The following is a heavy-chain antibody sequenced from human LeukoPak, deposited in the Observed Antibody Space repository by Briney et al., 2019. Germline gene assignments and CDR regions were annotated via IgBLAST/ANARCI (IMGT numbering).Heavy chain of an antibody. Sequence: PGGSLRLSCAASGFAFSSYAMKWVRQAPGKGLEYVSGISNDGGITHHANAVKGRFTVSRDNSKNTLYLQMGNLSDEDTAVYYCAAEGFHMWGQGTMVTVSS. CDR2: ISNDGGIT. V-gene: IGHV3-64*01. CDR3: AAEGFHM. CDR1: GFAFSSYA. J-gene: IGHJ3*02.